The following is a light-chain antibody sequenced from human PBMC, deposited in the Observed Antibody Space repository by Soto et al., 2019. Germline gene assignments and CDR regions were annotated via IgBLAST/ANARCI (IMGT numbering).Light chain of an antibody. Sequence: QSVLTQPPSVSGALGQRVTISCTGSSSNIGAGYDVHWYQQLPGTAPKLLIYGNSNRPSGVPDRLSGSKSGTSASLAITGLQAEDEADYYCQSYDSSLSNWVFGGGTKVTVL. CDR1: SSNIGAGYD. CDR2: GNS. CDR3: QSYDSSLSNWV. V-gene: IGLV1-40*01. J-gene: IGLJ3*02.